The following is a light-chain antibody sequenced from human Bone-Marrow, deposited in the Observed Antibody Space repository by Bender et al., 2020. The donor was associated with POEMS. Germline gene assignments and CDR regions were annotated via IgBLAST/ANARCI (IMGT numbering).Light chain of an antibody. CDR2: SNY. CDR3: SSWDDSLSGWV. V-gene: IGLV1-47*02. CDR1: ISNIGSNY. J-gene: IGLJ3*02. Sequence: QSVLTQPPSASGAPGQTVTISCSGSISNIGSNYVYWYQQLPGTAPRLVVYSNYQRPSGVPARFSGSKSGTSASLAISDIQSEDEGDYYCSSWDDSLSGWVFGGGTKLTVL.